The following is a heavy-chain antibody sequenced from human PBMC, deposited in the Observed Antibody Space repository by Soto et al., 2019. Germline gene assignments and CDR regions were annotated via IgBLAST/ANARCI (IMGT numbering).Heavy chain of an antibody. CDR2: MYNTGST. CDR1: GGSISGFY. CDR3: ARDLWGYCGTDCYPLDV. V-gene: IGHV4-59*01. J-gene: IGHJ6*02. Sequence: SETLSLTCTVSGGSISGFYWSWIRQPPGKGLEWIGYMYNTGSTVYNPSFKSRVTISVDTSKNQFSLKLNSVTAADTAVYYCARDLWGYCGTDCYPLDVWGQGTTVTVSS. D-gene: IGHD2-21*02.